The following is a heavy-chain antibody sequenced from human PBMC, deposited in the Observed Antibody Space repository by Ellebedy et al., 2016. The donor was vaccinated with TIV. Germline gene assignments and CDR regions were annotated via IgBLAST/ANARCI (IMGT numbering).Heavy chain of an antibody. J-gene: IGHJ4*02. CDR3: ARGSSSGWYMSFDY. CDR1: GFTFSSYG. Sequence: PGGSLRLSCAASGFTFSSYGMHWVRQAPGKGLEWVAAIWYEGSNKYYADSVKGRFTISRDNSKNTLYLQMNSLRAEDTSVYYCARGSSSGWYMSFDYWGQGTLVTVSS. CDR2: IWYEGSNK. V-gene: IGHV3-33*08. D-gene: IGHD6-19*01.